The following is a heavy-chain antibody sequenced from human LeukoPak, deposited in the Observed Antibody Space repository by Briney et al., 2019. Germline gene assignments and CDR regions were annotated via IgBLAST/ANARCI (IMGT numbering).Heavy chain of an antibody. J-gene: IGHJ2*01. CDR3: ASLSPDYAAAYWYFDL. CDR2: INHSGST. D-gene: IGHD4-17*01. Sequence: SETLSLTCAVYGGSFSGYYWSWIRQPPGKGLEWIGEINHSGSTNYNPSLKSRVTISVDTSKNQFSLKLGSVTAADTAVYCCASLSPDYAAAYWYFDLWGRGTLVTVSS. CDR1: GGSFSGYY. V-gene: IGHV4-34*01.